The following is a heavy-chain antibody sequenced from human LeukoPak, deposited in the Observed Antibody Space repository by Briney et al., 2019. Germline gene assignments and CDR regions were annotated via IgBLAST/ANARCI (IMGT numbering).Heavy chain of an antibody. Sequence: PSETLSLTCTVSGGSISSGSHYWSWIRQPAGKGLEWIGRIYTSGSTNYNPSLKSRVTISVDTSKNQFSLKLSSVTAADTAVYYCARGPDYVSHMDVWGKGTTVTVSS. CDR1: GGSISSGSHY. J-gene: IGHJ6*03. CDR2: IYTSGST. D-gene: IGHD3-16*01. CDR3: ARGPDYVSHMDV. V-gene: IGHV4-61*02.